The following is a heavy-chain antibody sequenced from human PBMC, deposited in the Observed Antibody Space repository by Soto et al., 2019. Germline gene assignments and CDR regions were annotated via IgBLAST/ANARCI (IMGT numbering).Heavy chain of an antibody. CDR2: MYYIGTT. D-gene: IGHD3-3*01. CDR1: GGSISSGGYY. CDR3: ERHRGRNGYYLYFDY. V-gene: IGHV4-31*03. Sequence: SEILSLTCTVSGGSISSGGYYWSWIRQSPGKGLEWIGYMYYIGTTQYNPSLRIRVTMSVDTSKNQFSLTLNSVTAADTAVYYCERHRGRNGYYLYFDYWGQGTLVTVS. J-gene: IGHJ4*02.